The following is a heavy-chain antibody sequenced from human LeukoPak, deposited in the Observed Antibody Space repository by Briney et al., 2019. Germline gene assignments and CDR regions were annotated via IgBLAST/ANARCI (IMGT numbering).Heavy chain of an antibody. D-gene: IGHD3-10*01. J-gene: IGHJ4*02. CDR2: LLYDGSNE. V-gene: IGHV3-30*03. Sequence: GGSLRLSCAPSGFPFSSYGMHWVRPAPGKGLEWVAVLLYDGSNEYYADSGKGRFTISRDNSKNTLYLQMNSLRVEDTAVYYCAGSWFYRDYFEYWGQGTLVTVSS. CDR3: AGSWFYRDYFEY. CDR1: GFPFSSYG.